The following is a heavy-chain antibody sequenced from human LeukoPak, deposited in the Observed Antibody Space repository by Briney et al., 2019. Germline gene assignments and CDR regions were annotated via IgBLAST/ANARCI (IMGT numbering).Heavy chain of an antibody. D-gene: IGHD3-22*01. CDR3: ARGFLSSGYYPARIDY. V-gene: IGHV4-34*01. CDR2: INHSGST. CDR1: GGSFSGYY. Sequence: SETLSLTCAVYGGSFSGYYWSWIRQPPGKGLEWIGEINHSGSTNYNPSLKSRVTISVDTSKNQFSLKLSSVTAADTAVYYCARGFLSSGYYPARIDYWGQGTLVTVSS. J-gene: IGHJ4*02.